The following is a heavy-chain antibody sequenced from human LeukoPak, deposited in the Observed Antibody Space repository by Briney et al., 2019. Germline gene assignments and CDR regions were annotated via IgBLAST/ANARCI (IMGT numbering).Heavy chain of an antibody. CDR2: IIFIFGTA. Sequence: SVKVSCKASGGTFSSYAISWVRQAPGQGLERMGGIIFIFGTANYAQKFQGRVTITADKSTSTAYMELSSLRSEDTAVYYCARGNTTRGGDYGMDVWGKGTTVTVSS. CDR1: GGTFSSYA. D-gene: IGHD3-16*01. CDR3: ARGNTTRGGDYGMDV. V-gene: IGHV1-69*06. J-gene: IGHJ6*04.